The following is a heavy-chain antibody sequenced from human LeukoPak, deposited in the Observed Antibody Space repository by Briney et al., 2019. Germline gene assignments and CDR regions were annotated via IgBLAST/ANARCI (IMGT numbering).Heavy chain of an antibody. CDR3: ARLTGGGSGYDYYFDY. V-gene: IGHV1-8*01. Sequence: ASVKVSCKASGYTFTSYDINWVRQATGQGLEWMGWMNPNSGNTGYAQKFQGRVTMTRNTSISTAYMELSSLRSEDTAVYYCARLTGGGSGYDYYFDYWGQGTLVTVSS. J-gene: IGHJ4*02. CDR1: GYTFTSYD. CDR2: MNPNSGNT. D-gene: IGHD5-12*01.